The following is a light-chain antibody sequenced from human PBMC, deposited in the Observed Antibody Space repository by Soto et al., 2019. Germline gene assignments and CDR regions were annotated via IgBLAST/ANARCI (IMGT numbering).Light chain of an antibody. CDR2: EVS. CDR1: SSDVGGYNY. V-gene: IGLV2-8*01. J-gene: IGLJ2*01. Sequence: QSALTQPPSASGSPGQSITISCTGTSSDVGGYNYVSWYQQHPGKAPKLMIYEVSKRPSGVVDRFSGSKSGNTASLTVSGLQAEDEADYYCSSYAGSNNWKLFGAGTKLTVL. CDR3: SSYAGSNNWKL.